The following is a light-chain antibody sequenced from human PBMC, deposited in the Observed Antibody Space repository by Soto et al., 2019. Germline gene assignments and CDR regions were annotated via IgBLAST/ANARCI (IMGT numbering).Light chain of an antibody. J-gene: IGLJ3*02. V-gene: IGLV2-14*01. CDR3: SSYTRSSTRV. CDR1: SSDVGGYNY. CDR2: EVS. Sequence: QSALTQPASVSGSPGQSITISCTGTSSDVGGYNYVSWYQQHPGKAPKLMIYEVSNRPSGVSNRFSGSKSGNTASLTISGLQAEDEADYYCSSYTRSSTRVFGGGTTLTV.